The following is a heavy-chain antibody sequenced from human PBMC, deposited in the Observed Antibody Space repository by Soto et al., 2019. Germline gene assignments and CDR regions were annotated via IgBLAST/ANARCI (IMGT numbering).Heavy chain of an antibody. D-gene: IGHD5-12*01. Sequence: QVRLVQSGTEVKKPGSSVRISGKASGSTFSNHIITWVRQAPGQGLEWMGRIIPILDITNYAQKFQGRVTITADKSTTTAYMEVSNLSSEDTAVYYCARDSPIGSTFSGHDDIDSWGQGTLVTVSS. CDR1: GSTFSNHI. V-gene: IGHV1-69*08. CDR3: ARDSPIGSTFSGHDDIDS. CDR2: IIPILDIT. J-gene: IGHJ5*01.